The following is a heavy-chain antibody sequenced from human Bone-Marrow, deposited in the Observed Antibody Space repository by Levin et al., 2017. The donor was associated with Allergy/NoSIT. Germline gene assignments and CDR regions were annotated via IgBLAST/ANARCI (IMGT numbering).Heavy chain of an antibody. D-gene: IGHD3-3*01. CDR1: GGSISSSSYY. Sequence: SQTLSLPCTVSGGSISSSSYYWGWIRQPPGKGLEWIGSLYYSGLTYYNESLKSRVTISVDTSKNQLSLKLSSVTAADTAVYYCARRVSIFGLVKNIFGNMDVWGQGTTVTVSS. CDR3: ARRVSIFGLVKNIFGNMDV. J-gene: IGHJ6*02. V-gene: IGHV4-39*01. CDR2: LYYSGLT.